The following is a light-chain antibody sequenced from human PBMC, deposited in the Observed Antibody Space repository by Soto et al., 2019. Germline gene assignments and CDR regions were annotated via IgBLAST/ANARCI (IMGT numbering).Light chain of an antibody. Sequence: EIVLTQSPATLSLSPGERATLSCRPSQSVRSYLAWYQQKPGQAPRLLIYDASNRATGIPARFSGSGSGTDFTLTISSLEPEDFAVYYCQQRSNWYTFGQGTKLEIK. CDR3: QQRSNWYT. J-gene: IGKJ2*01. CDR1: QSVRSY. V-gene: IGKV3-11*01. CDR2: DAS.